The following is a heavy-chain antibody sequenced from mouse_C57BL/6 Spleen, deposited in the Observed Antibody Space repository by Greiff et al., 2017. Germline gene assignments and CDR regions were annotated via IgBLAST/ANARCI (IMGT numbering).Heavy chain of an antibody. D-gene: IGHD2-3*01. Sequence: QVQLQQPGAELVRPGSSVKLSCKASGYTFTSYWMHWVKQSPIQGLEWIGNIDPSDSETHYNQRFKDKATLTVDKSSSTAYMQLSSLTSEDSAVYYCARSGYDGFDVWGTGTTVTVSS. CDR1: GYTFTSYW. CDR3: ARSGYDGFDV. J-gene: IGHJ1*03. V-gene: IGHV1-52*01. CDR2: IDPSDSET.